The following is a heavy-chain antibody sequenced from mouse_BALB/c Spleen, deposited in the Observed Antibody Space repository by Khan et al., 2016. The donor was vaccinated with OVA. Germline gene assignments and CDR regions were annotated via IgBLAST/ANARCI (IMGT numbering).Heavy chain of an antibody. Sequence: QVQLKESGAELVRPGTSVKMSCKAAGYTFTNYWIGWVKQRPGHGLEWIGDTYPGGGYTNYNEKFKGKATLTADTSSSTAYMQLRGLTSEDSAIYYCARRGAARATGDYFDYWGQGTTLPVAS. J-gene: IGHJ2*01. D-gene: IGHD3-1*01. CDR3: ARRGAARATGDYFDY. CDR1: GYTFTNYW. V-gene: IGHV1-63*02. CDR2: TYPGGGYT.